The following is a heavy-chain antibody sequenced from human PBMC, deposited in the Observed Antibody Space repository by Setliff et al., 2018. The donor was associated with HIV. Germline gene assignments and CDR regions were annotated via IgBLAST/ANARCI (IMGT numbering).Heavy chain of an antibody. J-gene: IGHJ4*02. D-gene: IGHD6-13*01. CDR2: IIPILGIP. V-gene: IGHV1-69*10. CDR3: ASSRHPVASFDY. Sequence: SVKVSCKASGGTFSRYAITWVRQAPGQGPEWMGGIIPILGIPNYAQKSQGRVTITADKSTSIAYMELSSLISEDTAVYYSASSRHPVASFDYWGQGTLVTVSS. CDR1: GGTFSRYA.